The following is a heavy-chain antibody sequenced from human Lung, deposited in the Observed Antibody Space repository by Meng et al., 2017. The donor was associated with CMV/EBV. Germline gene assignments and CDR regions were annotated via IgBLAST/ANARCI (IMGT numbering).Heavy chain of an antibody. J-gene: IGHJ6*01. CDR2: IYPGDSDT. D-gene: IGHD6-6*01. CDR1: GYSFTSYW. CDR3: ARELSSSYYYYGMDV. V-gene: IGHV5-51*01. Sequence: XVSXKGSGYSFTSYWIGWVRQMPGKGLEWMGIIYPGDSDTRYSPSFQGQVTISADKSISTAYLQWSSLKASDTAMYYCARELSSSYYYYGMDVWGQGTTVTVSS.